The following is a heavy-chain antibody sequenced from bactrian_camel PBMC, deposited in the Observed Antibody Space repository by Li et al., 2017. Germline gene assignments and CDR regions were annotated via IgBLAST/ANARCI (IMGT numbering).Heavy chain of an antibody. D-gene: IGHD6*01. CDR1: EYTYNTYC. CDR2: IDSDEIR. J-gene: IGHJ4*01. V-gene: IGHV3S53*01. CDR3: AAGSGFDSWNQQHEYAY. Sequence: HVQLVESGGGSVQAGGSLRLSCTVSEYTYNTYCMAWFRQAPGKEREEVAAIDSDEIRSYADSVKGRFTISQDNAKKTLFLQMNNVQPEDTAMYYCAAGSGFDSWNQQHEYAYWGQGTQVTVS.